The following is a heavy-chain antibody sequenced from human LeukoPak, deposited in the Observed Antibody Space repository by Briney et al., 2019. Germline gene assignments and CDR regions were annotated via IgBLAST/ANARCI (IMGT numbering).Heavy chain of an antibody. CDR2: IKPDGSEK. D-gene: IGHD3-10*01. CDR3: ARDYYYGSGSYLK. V-gene: IGHV3-7*01. Sequence: GGPLRFSCAASGFTFSNYWMSWVRQAPGKGLEWVANIKPDGSEKYYVDSVKGRFTISRDNAKNSLYLQMNSLRAEDTAVYYCARDYYYGSGSYLKWGQGTLVTVSS. CDR1: GFTFSNYW. J-gene: IGHJ4*02.